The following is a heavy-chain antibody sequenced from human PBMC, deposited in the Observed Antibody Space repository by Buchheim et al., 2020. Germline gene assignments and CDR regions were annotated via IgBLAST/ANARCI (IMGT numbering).Heavy chain of an antibody. V-gene: IGHV4-4*02. CDR1: GGSISSSNW. CDR3: ARDTHYYDSSGYYSLEPMDV. D-gene: IGHD3-22*01. Sequence: QLQLQESGPGLVKPSETLSVTCAVSGGSISSSNWWSWVRQPPGKGLEWIGEIYHSGSTNYNPSLKSRVTISVDKSKNQFSLKLSSVTAADTAVYYCARDTHYYDSSGYYSLEPMDVWGQGTT. CDR2: IYHSGST. J-gene: IGHJ6*02.